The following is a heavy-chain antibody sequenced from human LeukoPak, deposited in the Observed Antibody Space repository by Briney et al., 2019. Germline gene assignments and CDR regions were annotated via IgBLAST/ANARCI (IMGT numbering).Heavy chain of an antibody. CDR2: ISSSSSYI. J-gene: IGHJ6*03. Sequence: GGSLRLSCAASGFTFSSYSMNWVRQAPGKGLEWVSSISSSSSYIYYADSVKGRFTISRDNAKNSLYLQMNSLRAGDTDVYYCARGGGYYDFWSGPQDYYYMDVWGKGTTVTVSS. CDR1: GFTFSSYS. D-gene: IGHD3-3*01. CDR3: ARGGGYYDFWSGPQDYYYMDV. V-gene: IGHV3-21*01.